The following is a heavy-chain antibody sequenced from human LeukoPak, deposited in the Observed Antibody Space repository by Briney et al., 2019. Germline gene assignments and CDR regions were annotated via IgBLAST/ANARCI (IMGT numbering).Heavy chain of an antibody. CDR3: VRHSGITLLRGVLES. V-gene: IGHV4-59*08. J-gene: IGHJ4*02. D-gene: IGHD3-10*01. Sequence: PSETLSLTCTVSGGSISSYYWSWIRQPPEKGPEWIGYIHYTGSTKYNPSLKSRVTISVDTSKNQFSLKLSSVTAADTAVYYCVRHSGITLLRGVLESWGQGTLVTVSS. CDR1: GGSISSYY. CDR2: IHYTGST.